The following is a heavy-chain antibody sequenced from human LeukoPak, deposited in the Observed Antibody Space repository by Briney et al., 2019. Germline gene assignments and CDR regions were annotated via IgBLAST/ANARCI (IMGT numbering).Heavy chain of an antibody. J-gene: IGHJ6*02. Sequence: PGGSLRLSCAASGFTFSSYAMSWVRQAPGKGLEWVSAISGSGGSTYYADSVKGRFTISRDNSKNTLYLQMNSLRAEDTAVYYCAKPYHVLRYFDWLSADYGMDVWGQGTTVTVSS. CDR1: GFTFSSYA. CDR2: ISGSGGST. V-gene: IGHV3-23*01. D-gene: IGHD3-9*01. CDR3: AKPYHVLRYFDWLSADYGMDV.